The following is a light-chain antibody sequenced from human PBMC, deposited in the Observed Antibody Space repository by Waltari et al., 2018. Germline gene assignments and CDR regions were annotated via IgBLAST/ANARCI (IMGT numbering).Light chain of an antibody. Sequence: EIVLTQSPATLTLSPGERAPLSCRARQSVSSYLAWYHQKPGQAPRLLIYDASNRATSITARFSGSRSGTDVTLTISSLEPEDFAVYYCQQRSNWPPALTFGGGTKVEIK. CDR3: QQRSNWPPALT. CDR1: QSVSSY. CDR2: DAS. J-gene: IGKJ4*01. V-gene: IGKV3-11*01.